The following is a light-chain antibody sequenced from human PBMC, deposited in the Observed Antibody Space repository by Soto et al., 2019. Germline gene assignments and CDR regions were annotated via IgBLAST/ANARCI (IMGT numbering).Light chain of an antibody. CDR1: SSNIGRGS. Sequence: QSVLTQPPSASGTPGQRVTISCSGSSSNIGRGSVNWYQQLPGTAPKLLIYNNNPWPSGFPDRFSGSKSGTSASLAISVLQSEDEADDYCAACDDGRNGLYVFGSGTKLTVL. CDR2: NNN. CDR3: AACDDGRNGLYV. V-gene: IGLV1-44*01. J-gene: IGLJ1*01.